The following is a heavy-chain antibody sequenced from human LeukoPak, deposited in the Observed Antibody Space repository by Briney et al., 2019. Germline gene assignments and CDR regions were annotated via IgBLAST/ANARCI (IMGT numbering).Heavy chain of an antibody. CDR2: ISSTNNSI. J-gene: IGHJ6*02. CDR3: GVEFSSSPASLDV. V-gene: IGHV3-21*01. CDR1: GFAFRTCT. Sequence: GGSLRLSCAASGFAFRTCTMNWVRQAPGEGLEWVSFISSTNNSIYYADALNGRFTSYRDNHKKSLYQQMNSLREEYTAVYYCGVEFSSSPASLDVWGQGPTVTVSS. D-gene: IGHD6-13*01.